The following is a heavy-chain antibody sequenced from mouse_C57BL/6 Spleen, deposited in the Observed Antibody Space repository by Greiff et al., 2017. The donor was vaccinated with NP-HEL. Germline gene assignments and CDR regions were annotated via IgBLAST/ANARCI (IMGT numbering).Heavy chain of an antibody. CDR1: GYTFTSYW. Sequence: QVQLQQPGAELVMPGASVKLSCKASGYTFTSYWMHWVKQRPGQGLEWIGEIDPSDSYTNYNQKFKGKSTLTVDKSSSTAYMQLSSLTSEDSAVYYCARYPSYYYGSSYGAMDYWGQGTSVTVSS. D-gene: IGHD1-1*01. CDR2: IDPSDSYT. CDR3: ARYPSYYYGSSYGAMDY. V-gene: IGHV1-69*01. J-gene: IGHJ4*01.